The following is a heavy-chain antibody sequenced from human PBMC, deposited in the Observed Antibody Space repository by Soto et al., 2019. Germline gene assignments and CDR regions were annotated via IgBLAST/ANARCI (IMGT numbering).Heavy chain of an antibody. J-gene: IGHJ1*01. CDR3: ARYGGNFPQYFQH. Sequence: QVQLQESGPGLVKPSQTLSLTCTVSGGSISSGEYYWSWLRQPPGKGLEWIGFMYSSGSTHNNPSLKSRVTISLDTSKIQFSLRLSSVTAADTAVYYCARYGGNFPQYFQHWGQGTLVTVSS. CDR2: MYSSGST. CDR1: GGSISSGEYY. V-gene: IGHV4-30-4*01. D-gene: IGHD2-21*02.